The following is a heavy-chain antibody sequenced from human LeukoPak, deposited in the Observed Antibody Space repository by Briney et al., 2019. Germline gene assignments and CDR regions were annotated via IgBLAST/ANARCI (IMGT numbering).Heavy chain of an antibody. CDR1: GYTFTSYD. V-gene: IGHV1-8*01. D-gene: IGHD2-2*01. Sequence: GASVKVSCKASGYTFTSYDINWVRQATGQGLEWMGWMNPNSGNTGYAQKFQGRVTMTRNTSISTAYMELSSLRSDDTGFNIVVVPAAMDYYYYYMDVWGKGTTVTISS. CDR3: VVPAAMDYYYYYMDV. J-gene: IGHJ6*03. CDR2: MNPNSGNT.